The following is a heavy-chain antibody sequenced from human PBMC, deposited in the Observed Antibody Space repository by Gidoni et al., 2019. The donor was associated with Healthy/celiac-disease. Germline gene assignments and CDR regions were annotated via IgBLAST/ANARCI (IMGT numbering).Heavy chain of an antibody. Sequence: EVQLVESGGGLVQPGGSLRLSCAASGFTFSSYEMNWVRQAPGKGLVWVSYISSSGSTIYYADSVKGRFTISRDNAKNSLYLRMNSLRAEDTAVYYCASYLHPNDYWGQGTLVTVSS. CDR1: GFTFSSYE. CDR3: ASYLHPNDY. D-gene: IGHD3-10*01. J-gene: IGHJ4*02. CDR2: ISSSGSTI. V-gene: IGHV3-48*03.